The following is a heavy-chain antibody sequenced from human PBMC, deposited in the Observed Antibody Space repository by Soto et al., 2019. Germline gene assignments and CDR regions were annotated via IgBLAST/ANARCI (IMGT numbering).Heavy chain of an antibody. CDR1: GFSLSTSGVG. Sequence: QITLKEAGPTLVKPTQTLTLTCTFSGFSLSTSGVGVGWIRQPPGKALEWLALIYWDDDKRYSPSLKSRHTTTKDTSKNRVVLIMTNMDPLDTATYYCAHICSGGSCYSSYDAFDIWGQGTMVTVSS. V-gene: IGHV2-5*02. CDR3: AHICSGGSCYSSYDAFDI. CDR2: IYWDDDK. D-gene: IGHD2-15*01. J-gene: IGHJ3*02.